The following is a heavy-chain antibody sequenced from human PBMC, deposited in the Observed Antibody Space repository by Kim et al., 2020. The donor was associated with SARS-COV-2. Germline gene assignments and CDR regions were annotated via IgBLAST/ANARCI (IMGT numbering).Heavy chain of an antibody. Sequence: SETLSLTCTVSSGSISTGDHYWTWIRQHPGKGLEWIGYIYYSGSTFYNPSLKSRISISVDRSKNHFSLKLSSVTAADTAVYYCARGNGYSSTPYYYYYGMDVWGQGTTVTVSS. CDR1: SGSISTGDHY. CDR2: IYYSGST. D-gene: IGHD6-13*01. J-gene: IGHJ6*02. V-gene: IGHV4-31*03. CDR3: ARGNGYSSTPYYYYYGMDV.